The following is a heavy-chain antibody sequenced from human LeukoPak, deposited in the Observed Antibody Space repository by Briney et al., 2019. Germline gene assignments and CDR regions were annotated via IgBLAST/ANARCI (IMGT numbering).Heavy chain of an antibody. CDR3: PKDPAPHSSSWEFDS. D-gene: IGHD6-13*01. V-gene: IGHV3-30*02. CDR1: AFTFNNYG. J-gene: IGHJ4*02. Sequence: GGSLRLSCAASAFTFNNYGMHWVRQAPGKGLEWVAFIRYDGSNKYYADSVKGRFTISRDNSKNTLYLQMNSLRAEDTAVYYCPKDPAPHSSSWEFDSWGQGILVTVSS. CDR2: IRYDGSNK.